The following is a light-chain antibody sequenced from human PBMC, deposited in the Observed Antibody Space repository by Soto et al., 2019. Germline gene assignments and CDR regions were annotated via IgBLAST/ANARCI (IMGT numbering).Light chain of an antibody. J-gene: IGKJ1*01. V-gene: IGKV3-20*01. Sequence: IFLTQSPGTLSLSPREIATLPCRASQSVSNNYLAWYQQKPGQAPGLLIYGASSRATGIPDRFSGSGSGTDFTLTISRLEPEDFAVYYCQQYGKTFGQGTKVDIK. CDR3: QQYGKT. CDR1: QSVSNNY. CDR2: GAS.